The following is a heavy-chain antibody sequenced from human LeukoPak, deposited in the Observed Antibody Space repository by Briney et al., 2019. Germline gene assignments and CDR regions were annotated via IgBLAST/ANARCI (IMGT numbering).Heavy chain of an antibody. D-gene: IGHD6-13*01. CDR1: GGSIRSYY. V-gene: IGHV4-39*01. Sequence: SETLSLTCTVSGGSIRSYYWGWIRQPPGRGLEWIGTIYYSGNTYYNPSLKSRVTISVDTSKNQFSLNLSSVTAADTAVYYCARHDYGSSWYRRWFGSWGQGTLVTVAS. CDR3: ARHDYGSSWYRRWFGS. J-gene: IGHJ5*01. CDR2: IYYSGNT.